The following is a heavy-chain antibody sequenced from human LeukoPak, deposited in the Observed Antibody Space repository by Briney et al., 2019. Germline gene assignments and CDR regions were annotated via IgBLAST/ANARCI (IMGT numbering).Heavy chain of an antibody. Sequence: GGSLKLSCAASGFTFSDYYMSWIRQAPGKGLEWVSYISSSGNTVYNANSVKGRFTISRDNAKNSLYLQMNSLRAEGTAVYYCARDFGRWFLDYWGQGTLVTVSS. V-gene: IGHV3-11*04. D-gene: IGHD4-23*01. CDR1: GFTFSDYY. CDR2: ISSSGNTV. J-gene: IGHJ4*02. CDR3: ARDFGRWFLDY.